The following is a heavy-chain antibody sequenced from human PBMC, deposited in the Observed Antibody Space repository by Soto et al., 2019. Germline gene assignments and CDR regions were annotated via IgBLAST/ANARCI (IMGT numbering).Heavy chain of an antibody. CDR1: GFTFSASA. Sequence: PGGSLRLSCATSGFTFSASAMHWDRQVSGKGLEWIARIRSKANNYATTYAPSVKGRFTISRDDSENTVYLQMNSLKTEDTAIYYCAKQIYGGNSWGQGTLVTVSS. V-gene: IGHV3-73*01. J-gene: IGHJ4*02. CDR2: IRSKANNYAT. D-gene: IGHD2-21*02. CDR3: AKQIYGGNS.